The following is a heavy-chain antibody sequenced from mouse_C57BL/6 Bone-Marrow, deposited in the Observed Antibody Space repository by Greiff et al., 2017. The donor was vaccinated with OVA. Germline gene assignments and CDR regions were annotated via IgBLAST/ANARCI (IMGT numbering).Heavy chain of an antibody. CDR2: IDPSDSYT. CDR1: GYTFTSYW. Sequence: QVQLQQPGAELVMPGASVKLSCKASGYTFTSYWMHWVKQRPGQGLEWIGEIDPSDSYTNYNQKFKGKSTLTVDKSSSTAYMQLSSLTSEDSAVYYCARRSRVPRTNYYFDYWGQGTTLTVSS. V-gene: IGHV1-69*01. J-gene: IGHJ2*01. D-gene: IGHD4-1*01. CDR3: ARRSRVPRTNYYFDY.